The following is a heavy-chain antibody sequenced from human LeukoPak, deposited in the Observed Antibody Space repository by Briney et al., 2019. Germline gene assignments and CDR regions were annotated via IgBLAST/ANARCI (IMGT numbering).Heavy chain of an antibody. CDR2: ISSTSTYI. CDR1: GFTFTSYN. Sequence: MTGGSLRLSCAASGFTFTSYNMNWVRQAPGKGLEWVSSISSTSTYISYADSVRGRFTISRDNAKNSLYLQMNSLRAEDTAVYYCARGGGNFDYWGQGTLVTVSS. CDR3: ARGGGNFDY. D-gene: IGHD2-15*01. V-gene: IGHV3-21*01. J-gene: IGHJ4*02.